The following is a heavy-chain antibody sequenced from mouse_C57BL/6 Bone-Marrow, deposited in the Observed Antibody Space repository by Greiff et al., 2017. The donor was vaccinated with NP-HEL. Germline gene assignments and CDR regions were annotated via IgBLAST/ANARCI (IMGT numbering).Heavy chain of an antibody. CDR2: IWGGGST. D-gene: IGHD2-5*01. V-gene: IGHV2-9*01. CDR3: AKRAYYSNYDWYFDV. Sequence: VQGVESGPGLVAPSQSLSITCTVSGFSLTSYGVDWVRQPPGKGLEWLGVIWGGGSTNYNSALMSRLSISKDNSKSQVFLKMNSLQTDDTAMYYCAKRAYYSNYDWYFDVWGTGTTVTVSS. CDR1: GFSLTSYG. J-gene: IGHJ1*03.